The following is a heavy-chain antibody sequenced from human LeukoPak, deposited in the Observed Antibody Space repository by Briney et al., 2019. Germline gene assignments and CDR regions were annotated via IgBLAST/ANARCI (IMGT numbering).Heavy chain of an antibody. CDR3: ARDYYYYYMDV. CDR1: GGSISSSSYY. CDR2: IYYSGST. V-gene: IGHV4-39*02. J-gene: IGHJ6*03. Sequence: SETLSLTCTVSGGSISSSSYYWGWIRQPPGKGLEWIGSIYYSGSTYYNPSLKSRVTISVDTSKNQFSLKLSSVTAADTAVYYCARDYYYYYMDVWGKGTTVTVSS.